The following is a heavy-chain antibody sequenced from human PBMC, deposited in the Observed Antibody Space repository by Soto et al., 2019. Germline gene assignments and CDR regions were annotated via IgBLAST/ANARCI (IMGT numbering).Heavy chain of an antibody. D-gene: IGHD3-3*01. V-gene: IGHV1-8*01. CDR1: GDTFSRYE. CDR3: TSGGGGTTIWPHF. J-gene: IGHJ4*02. Sequence: QVQLVQSGAEVKRPGASVKVSCKSSGDTFSRYEINWVRQAPGQGLEWMGWVNPHSRTTDLAQKFEGGRVLTRDTSLTTAYMELTSLRSDDTAVFYCTSGGGGTTIWPHFWGQGTLVTVSS. CDR2: VNPHSRTT.